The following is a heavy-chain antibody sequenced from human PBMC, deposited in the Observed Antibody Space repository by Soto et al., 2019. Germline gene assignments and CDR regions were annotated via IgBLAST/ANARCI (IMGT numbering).Heavy chain of an antibody. CDR3: AKDQSTNSRSYHALDV. D-gene: IGHD2-8*01. V-gene: IGHV3-30*18. J-gene: IGHJ6*02. CDR1: EFTFSSYA. Sequence: QVQLVESGGGVVQPGASLRLSCVASEFTFSSYAMHWVRQAPGKGLEWVAVVSNDGSNKYYADSVKGRFTISRDNSKNTLNLQMNSLRAEDTAVYYCAKDQSTNSRSYHALDVWGQGTTVTVSS. CDR2: VSNDGSNK.